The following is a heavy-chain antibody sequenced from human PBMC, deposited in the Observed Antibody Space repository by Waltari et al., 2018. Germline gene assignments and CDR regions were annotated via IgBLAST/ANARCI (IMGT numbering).Heavy chain of an antibody. Sequence: QVQLVQSGAEVKKPGASVKVSCKASGYTFTSYDINWVRQATGQGLGWMGWMNPNSGNTGYAQKFQGRVTMTRNTSISTAYMELSSLRSEDTAVYYCARGLYCSGGSCYDIRPLNWFDPWGQGTLVTVSS. CDR1: GYTFTSYD. D-gene: IGHD2-15*01. J-gene: IGHJ5*02. CDR3: ARGLYCSGGSCYDIRPLNWFDP. CDR2: MNPNSGNT. V-gene: IGHV1-8*01.